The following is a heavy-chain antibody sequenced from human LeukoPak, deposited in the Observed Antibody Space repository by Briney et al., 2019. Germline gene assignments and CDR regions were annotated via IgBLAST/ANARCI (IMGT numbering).Heavy chain of an antibody. CDR3: ARDVVGLGYSDY. CDR1: GFTFSSYE. CDR2: ISGSGATI. D-gene: IGHD2-21*01. Sequence: GGSPRLSCAASGFTFSSYEMNWVRQAPGKGLEWVSYISGSGATIYYADSVKGRFTISRDNAKNSLYLQMNSLRAEDTAVYYCARDVVGLGYSDYWGQGTLVTVSS. V-gene: IGHV3-48*03. J-gene: IGHJ4*02.